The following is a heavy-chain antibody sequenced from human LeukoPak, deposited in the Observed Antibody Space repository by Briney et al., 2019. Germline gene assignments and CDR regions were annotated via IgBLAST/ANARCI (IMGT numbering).Heavy chain of an antibody. J-gene: IGHJ4*02. Sequence: GGSLRLSCAASGFTFSSYAMSWVRQAPGKGLEWVGRIKSKTDGGTTDYAAPVKGRFTISRDDSKNTLYLQMNSLKAEDTAVYYCTTEEYYYGSGIDNPFDYWGQGTLVTVSS. CDR1: GFTFSSYA. D-gene: IGHD3-10*01. CDR3: TTEEYYYGSGIDNPFDY. V-gene: IGHV3-15*01. CDR2: IKSKTDGGTT.